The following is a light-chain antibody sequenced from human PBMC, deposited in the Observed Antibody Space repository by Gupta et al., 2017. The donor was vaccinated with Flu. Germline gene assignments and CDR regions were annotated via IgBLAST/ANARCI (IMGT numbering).Light chain of an antibody. CDR1: SSNIGTNT. J-gene: IGLJ2*01. Sequence: QSVLTQPPSASGTPGQRVTISCSGSSSNIGTNTLNWYQQIPGTAPKLLIYSINQRPSGVPDRFSGSKSGTSASLAISGLQSEDEGDYYCAAWDVSRNGPVFGGGTKLTVL. CDR2: SIN. V-gene: IGLV1-44*01. CDR3: AAWDVSRNGPV.